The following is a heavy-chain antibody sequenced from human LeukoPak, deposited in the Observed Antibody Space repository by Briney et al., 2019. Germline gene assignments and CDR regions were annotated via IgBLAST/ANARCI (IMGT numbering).Heavy chain of an antibody. V-gene: IGHV1-69*13. CDR3: AREAEVGATFDY. J-gene: IGHJ4*02. CDR2: IIPIFGTA. Sequence: SVKVSCKASGYTFTSYGISWVRQAPGQGLEWMGGIIPIFGTANYAQKFQGRVTITADESTSTAYMELSSLRSEDTAVYYCAREAEVGATFDYWGQGTLVTVSS. D-gene: IGHD1-26*01. CDR1: GYTFTSYG.